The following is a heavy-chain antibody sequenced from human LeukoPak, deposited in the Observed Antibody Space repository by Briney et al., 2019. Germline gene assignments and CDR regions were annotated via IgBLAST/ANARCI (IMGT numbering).Heavy chain of an antibody. CDR1: GFMFSSSG. CDR2: IWYDGSNK. Sequence: PGGSLRLSCAASGFMFSSSGMHWVRQAPGKGLEWVAVIWYDGSNKYSADSVKGRFTISRDNSKNTLYLQMNSLRAEDTAVYYCARVPDYYGSGSYEGYWGQGTLVTVSS. V-gene: IGHV3-33*01. CDR3: ARVPDYYGSGSYEGY. D-gene: IGHD3-10*01. J-gene: IGHJ4*02.